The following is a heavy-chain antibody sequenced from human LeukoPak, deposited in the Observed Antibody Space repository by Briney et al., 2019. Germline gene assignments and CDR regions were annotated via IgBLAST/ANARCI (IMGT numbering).Heavy chain of an antibody. D-gene: IGHD3-16*01. CDR3: ARRGTLYWYFDL. CDR2: INHSGTT. CDR1: GGSFGAYY. J-gene: IGHJ2*01. Sequence: SETLSLTCAVYGGSFGAYYWSWIRQPPGKGLEWIGEINHSGTTNYNPSLESRVTMSVDTSKNQFSLKLSSVTAADTAVYYCARRGTLYWYFDLWGRGTLVTVSS. V-gene: IGHV4-34*01.